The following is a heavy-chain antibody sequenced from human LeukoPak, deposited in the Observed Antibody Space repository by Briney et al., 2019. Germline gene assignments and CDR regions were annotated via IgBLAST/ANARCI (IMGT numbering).Heavy chain of an antibody. V-gene: IGHV3-21*01. CDR2: ISSSSSYI. Sequence: GGSLRLSCAASGFTVSSNYMNWVRQAPGKGLEWASSISSSSSYIYYADSVKGRFTISRDNAKNSLYLQMNSLRAEDTAVYYCARDPPIYQGISSYYYGMDVWGQGTTVTVSS. D-gene: IGHD3-3*02. CDR3: ARDPPIYQGISSYYYGMDV. CDR1: GFTVSSNY. J-gene: IGHJ6*02.